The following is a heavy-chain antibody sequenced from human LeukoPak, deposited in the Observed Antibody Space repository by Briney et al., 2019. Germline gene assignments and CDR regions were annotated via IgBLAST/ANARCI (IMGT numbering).Heavy chain of an antibody. CDR3: ARDLGCLDGDGLAS. J-gene: IGHJ4*02. D-gene: IGHD4-17*01. V-gene: IGHV3-23*01. CDR1: GFTFSSYA. CDR2: ISAIGGST. Sequence: QAGGSLRLSCAASGFTFSSYAMSWVRQAPGKGLEWVSVISAIGGSTYYADAVKGRFTISRDNSKNTLSLQMNSLRDEDTAVYYCARDLGCLDGDGLASWGQGTLVTVSS.